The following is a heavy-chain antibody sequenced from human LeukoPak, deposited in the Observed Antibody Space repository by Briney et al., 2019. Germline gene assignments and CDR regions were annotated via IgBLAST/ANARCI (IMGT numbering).Heavy chain of an antibody. CDR1: GFTFSSYA. V-gene: IGHV3-23*01. J-gene: IGHJ4*02. Sequence: PGGSLRLSCAASGFTFSSYAMSWVRQAPGKGLEWVSAISGSGGSTYYADSVKGRFTISRDNSKNTLYLQMNSLRAEDTAVYYCAKDDGRFDSSGYYRILDYWGQGTLVTVSS. CDR2: ISGSGGST. CDR3: AKDDGRFDSSGYYRILDY. D-gene: IGHD3-22*01.